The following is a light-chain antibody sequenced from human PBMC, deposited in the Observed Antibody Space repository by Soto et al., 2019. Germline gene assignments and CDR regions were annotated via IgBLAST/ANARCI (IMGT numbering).Light chain of an antibody. Sequence: ERGRTQSTATLSVSPGERSTLACRSSQSVNIYLAWYQQKPGQAPRLLIFGASSRATGIPARFSGSGSGTEFNLTISSLQSEDFAVYFCQQYDDWLRLTFGGGTNVDI. CDR2: GAS. CDR1: QSVNIY. CDR3: QQYDDWLRLT. J-gene: IGKJ4*01. V-gene: IGKV3D-15*01.